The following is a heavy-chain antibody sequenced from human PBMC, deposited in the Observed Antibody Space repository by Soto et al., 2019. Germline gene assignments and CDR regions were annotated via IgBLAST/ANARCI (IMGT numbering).Heavy chain of an antibody. CDR3: TREVLWSRYFDY. D-gene: IGHD2-21*01. J-gene: IGHJ4*02. CDR1: GFIFSNYV. V-gene: IGHV3-30-3*01. Sequence: QVQLVESGGGVVQPGRSLRLSCAASGFIFSNYVMYWVRQAPGKGLEWVAFMSYDGTTKYYADSVKGRFTISRDNSKNTLYLQMNNLSPEDTGVYYCTREVLWSRYFDYWGQGNLGTVSS. CDR2: MSYDGTTK.